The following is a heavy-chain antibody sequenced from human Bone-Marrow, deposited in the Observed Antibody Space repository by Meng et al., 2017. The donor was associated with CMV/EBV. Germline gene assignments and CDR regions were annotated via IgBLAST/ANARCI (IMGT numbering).Heavy chain of an antibody. CDR1: GYSFTSYD. CDR2: MNPNSGNT. V-gene: IGHV1-8*01. CDR3: AREADYYYGMDV. Sequence: ASVKVTCKASGYSFTSYDINWVRQATGQGLVWMGWMNPNSGNTGYAQKFQGRVTMTRNTSISTAYMELSSLRSEDTAVYYCAREADYYYGMDVWGQGTTVTVSS. J-gene: IGHJ6*02.